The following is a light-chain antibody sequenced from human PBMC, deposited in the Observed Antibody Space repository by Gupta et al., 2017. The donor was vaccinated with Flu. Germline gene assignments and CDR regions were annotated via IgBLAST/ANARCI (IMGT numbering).Light chain of an antibody. CDR1: QSVLYSSHVKNY. CDR3: QQYYSSPT. V-gene: IGKV4-1*01. CDR2: WAS. Sequence: DIVMTQSPDSLVVSLGERATINCKSSQSVLYSSHVKNYLAWYQQKPGQPPKLLIYWASTRESGVPDRFSGSGSATDFTLTISSLQAEDVAVYYCQQYYSSPTFGQGTRLEI. J-gene: IGKJ5*01.